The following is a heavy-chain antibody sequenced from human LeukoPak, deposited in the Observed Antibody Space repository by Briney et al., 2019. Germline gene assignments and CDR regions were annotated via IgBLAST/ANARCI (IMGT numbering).Heavy chain of an antibody. CDR1: GFTYSDYY. D-gene: IGHD3/OR15-3a*01. V-gene: IGHV3-11*06. Sequence: GGSLRLLGAAPGFTYSDYYMSWIRQAPGKGLEWVLYISSSSSYKNYADSVKGRFTISRDNAKNSLYLQMNSLRAEDTAVYCCARDYPTWTPYYFDYWGQGTLVTVSS. CDR2: ISSSSSYK. J-gene: IGHJ4*02. CDR3: ARDYPTWTPYYFDY.